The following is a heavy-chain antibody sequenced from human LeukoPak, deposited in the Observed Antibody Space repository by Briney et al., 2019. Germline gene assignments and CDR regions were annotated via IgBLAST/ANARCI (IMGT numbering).Heavy chain of an antibody. D-gene: IGHD3-22*01. J-gene: IGHJ2*01. CDR2: ISSSGTT. V-gene: IGHV3-48*01. CDR1: GFTFSSYS. CDR3: ARGSMIIVADWYFDL. Sequence: GGSLRLSCAASGFTFSSYSMNWVRQAPGRGLEWVSFISSSGTTYYADSVKGRFTISRDNAKSPVYLQLNSLRGEDTAVYYCARGSMIIVADWYFDLWGRGTLVTVSS.